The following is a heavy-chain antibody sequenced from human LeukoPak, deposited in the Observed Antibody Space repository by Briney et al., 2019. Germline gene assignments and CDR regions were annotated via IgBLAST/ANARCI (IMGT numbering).Heavy chain of an antibody. CDR3: ASRYCSGGSCYNRYYFDY. CDR1: GFTFTNHA. CDR2: ITGSGGST. V-gene: IGHV3-23*01. J-gene: IGHJ4*02. Sequence: GGSLRLSCAASGFTFTNHAMSRFRQAPGKGLEWVSAITGSGGSTYYADSVKGRFTISRDNSKNTLYLQMNSLRAEDTAIYYCASRYCSGGSCYNRYYFDYWGQGTLVTVSS. D-gene: IGHD2-15*01.